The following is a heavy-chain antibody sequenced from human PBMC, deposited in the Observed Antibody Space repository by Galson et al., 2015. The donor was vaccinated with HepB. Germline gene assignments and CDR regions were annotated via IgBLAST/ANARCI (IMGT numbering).Heavy chain of an antibody. CDR2: IYYSGST. CDR1: GGSISSYY. CDR3: AREKRGYSYGYFDY. Sequence: LSLTCTVSGGSISSYYWSWIRQPPGKGLEWIGYIYYSGSTNYNPSLKSRVTISVDTSKNKCSLKLSSVTAADTAVYYCAREKRGYSYGYFDYWGQGTLVTVSS. D-gene: IGHD5-18*01. J-gene: IGHJ4*02. V-gene: IGHV4-59*01.